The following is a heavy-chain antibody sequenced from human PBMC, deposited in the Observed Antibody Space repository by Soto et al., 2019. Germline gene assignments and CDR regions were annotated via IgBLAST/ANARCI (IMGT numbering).Heavy chain of an antibody. CDR2: IYYSGST. CDR3: ARRFLPLGYCSSTRCRHNNWFDP. V-gene: IGHV4-39*01. J-gene: IGHJ5*02. Sequence: QLQLQESGPGLVKPSETLSLTCTVSGGSISSSSYYWGWIRQPPGKGLEWIGSIYYSGSTYYNPSLKSRVPMSVDTSKNQFSRKLSSVTAADPAVYYCARRFLPLGYCSSTRCRHNNWFDPWGQGTLVTVSS. CDR1: GGSISSSSYY. D-gene: IGHD2-2*01.